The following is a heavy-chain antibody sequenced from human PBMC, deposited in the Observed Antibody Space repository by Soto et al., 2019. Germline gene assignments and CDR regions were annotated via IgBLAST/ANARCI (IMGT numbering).Heavy chain of an antibody. CDR3: ALAPGIAAAGTVEYFQH. CDR2: IIPILGIA. V-gene: IGHV1-69*02. Sequence: SVKVSCKASGGTFSSYTISWVRQAPGQGLEWMGRIIPILGIANYAQKFQGRVTITADKSTSTAYMELSSLRSEDTAVYYCALAPGIAAAGTVEYFQHWGQGTLVTAPQ. CDR1: GGTFSSYT. J-gene: IGHJ1*01. D-gene: IGHD6-13*01.